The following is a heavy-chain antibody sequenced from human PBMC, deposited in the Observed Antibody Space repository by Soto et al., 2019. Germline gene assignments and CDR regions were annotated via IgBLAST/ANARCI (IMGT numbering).Heavy chain of an antibody. CDR2: IWYDGSNK. Sequence: LRLSCAASGFTFSSYGMHWVRQAPGKGLEWVAVIWYDGSNKYYADSVKGRFTISRDNSKNTLYLQMNSLRAEDTAVYYCARASRFYEFWSNPFDYWGQGTLVTVSS. CDR1: GFTFSSYG. D-gene: IGHD3-3*01. CDR3: ARASRFYEFWSNPFDY. V-gene: IGHV3-33*01. J-gene: IGHJ4*02.